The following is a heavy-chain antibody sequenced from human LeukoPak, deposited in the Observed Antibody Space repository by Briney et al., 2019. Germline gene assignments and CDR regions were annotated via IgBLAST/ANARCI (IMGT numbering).Heavy chain of an antibody. CDR3: ARSPSYSSSWYALDS. J-gene: IGHJ4*02. V-gene: IGHV3-13*01. Sequence: GGSLRLSCEASGFTFSGYDMHWVRQATGKGLEWVSAIGNTGDTYYSDSVRGRFTISRENVKNSLDLQMNSLRAGDTAVYYCARSPSYSSSWYALDSWGQGTLVTVSS. CDR1: GFTFSGYD. CDR2: IGNTGDT. D-gene: IGHD6-13*01.